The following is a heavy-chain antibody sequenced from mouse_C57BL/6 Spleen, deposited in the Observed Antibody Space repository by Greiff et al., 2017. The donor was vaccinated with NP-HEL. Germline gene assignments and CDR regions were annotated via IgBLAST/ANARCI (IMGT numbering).Heavy chain of an antibody. CDR3: LCFLGYDGFDY. CDR2: IHPNSGST. J-gene: IGHJ2*01. V-gene: IGHV1-64*01. CDR1: GYTFTSYW. Sequence: QVQLQQPGAELVKPGASVKLSCKASGYTFTSYWMHWVKQRPGQGLEWIGMIHPNSGSTNYNEKFKSKATLTVDKSSSTAYMQLSSLTSEDSAVYYCLCFLGYDGFDYWGQGTTLTVSS. D-gene: IGHD2-2*01.